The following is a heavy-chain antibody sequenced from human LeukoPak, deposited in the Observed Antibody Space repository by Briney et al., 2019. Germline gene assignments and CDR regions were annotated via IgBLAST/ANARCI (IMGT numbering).Heavy chain of an antibody. J-gene: IGHJ3*02. CDR1: GGSISSGDYY. V-gene: IGHV4-30-4*08. Sequence: SQTLSLTCTVSGGSISSGDYYWSWIRQPPGKGLEWIGYTYYSGSTYYNPSLKSRVTISVDTSKNQFSLKLSSVTAADTAVYYCARSRRYSAGAFDIWGQGTMVTVSS. D-gene: IGHD6-13*01. CDR3: ARSRRYSAGAFDI. CDR2: TYYSGST.